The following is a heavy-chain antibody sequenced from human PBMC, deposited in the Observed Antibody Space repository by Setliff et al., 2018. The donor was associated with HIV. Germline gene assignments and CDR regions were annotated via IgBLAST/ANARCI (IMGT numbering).Heavy chain of an antibody. Sequence: SETLSLTCTVSGGSISSGDYYWSWIRQPAGKGLEWIGRIYTSGSANYNPSLKSRVTISVDTSKNQFSLKLSSVTAADTAVYYCARDFTLVRGVISRYYYYGMDVWGQGTTVTVS. J-gene: IGHJ6*02. D-gene: IGHD3-10*01. V-gene: IGHV4-61*02. CDR1: GGSISSGDYY. CDR2: IYTSGSA. CDR3: ARDFTLVRGVISRYYYYGMDV.